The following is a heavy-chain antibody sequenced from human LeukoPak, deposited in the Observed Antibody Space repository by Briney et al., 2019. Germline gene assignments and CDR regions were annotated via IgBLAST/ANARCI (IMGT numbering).Heavy chain of an antibody. D-gene: IGHD4-17*01. V-gene: IGHV4-31*03. CDR3: ARGTTVTTNFDY. CDR1: GDSISSGAYY. CDR2: IYYSGFT. Sequence: PSQTLSLTCTVSGDSISSGAYYWSWIPQHPGQGLEWIRYIYYSGFTYYHPSLKSRVTISLDTSKHQFSLKLSSVTGADTAVYCCARGTTVTTNFDYWGQGTLVTVSS. J-gene: IGHJ4*02.